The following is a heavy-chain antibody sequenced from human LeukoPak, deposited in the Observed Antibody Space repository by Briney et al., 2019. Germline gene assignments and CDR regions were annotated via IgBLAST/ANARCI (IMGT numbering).Heavy chain of an antibody. CDR3: ARSRAAADLPAG. J-gene: IGHJ4*02. V-gene: IGHV1-69*05. CDR2: IIPIFGTA. Sequence: ASVKVSCKASGGTFSSYAISWVRQAPGQGLEWMGGIIPIFGTANYAQKFQGRVTITTDESTSTAYMELRSLRSDDTAVYYCARSRAAADLPAGWGQGTLVTVSS. CDR1: GGTFSSYA. D-gene: IGHD6-13*01.